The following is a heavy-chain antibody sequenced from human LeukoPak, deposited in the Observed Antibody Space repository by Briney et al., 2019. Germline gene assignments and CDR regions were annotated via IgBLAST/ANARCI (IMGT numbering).Heavy chain of an antibody. Sequence: GGSLRLSCAASGFTFSSYWMHWVRQAPGKGLVWVSRINTDGSITDYADSVKGRFTISRDNAKNTLYLQVNSLRAEDTAIYYCVRPDIVTVPLGCWGQGTLDTVSS. V-gene: IGHV3-74*01. J-gene: IGHJ4*02. D-gene: IGHD2-2*01. CDR1: GFTFSSYW. CDR2: INTDGSIT. CDR3: VRPDIVTVPLGC.